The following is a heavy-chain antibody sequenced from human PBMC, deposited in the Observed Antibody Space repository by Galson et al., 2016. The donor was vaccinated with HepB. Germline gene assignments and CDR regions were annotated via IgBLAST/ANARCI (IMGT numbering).Heavy chain of an antibody. CDR3: ARPLTRGHYYYAMDV. V-gene: IGHV4-39*01. Sequence: ETLSLTCSVFGDSITSRSYYWGWIRQPPGKGLEWVASVYYSGNTNYNPSLKGRVTISVDTSNNQFSLRLTSVTAADTAVYYCARPLTRGHYYYAMDVWGEGTTVTVSS. CDR1: GDSITSRSYY. J-gene: IGHJ6*04. CDR2: VYYSGNT. D-gene: IGHD3-10*01.